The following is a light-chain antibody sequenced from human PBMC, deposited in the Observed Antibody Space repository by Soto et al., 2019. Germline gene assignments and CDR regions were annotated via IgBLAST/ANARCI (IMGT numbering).Light chain of an antibody. V-gene: IGKV3-20*01. CDR3: QQYSDSPLT. Sequence: EIVLPQSPGPLSLSPGERATLSCRASQTVSTNYLAWFQHKPGQAPRLHIYGASSRATGIPDRCSGSGSGTDFSLTINSLEPEDFAVYFCQQYSDSPLTFGGGTKVEIK. CDR2: GAS. CDR1: QTVSTNY. J-gene: IGKJ4*01.